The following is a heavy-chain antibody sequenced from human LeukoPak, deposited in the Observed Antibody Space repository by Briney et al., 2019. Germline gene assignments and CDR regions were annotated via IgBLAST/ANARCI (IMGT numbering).Heavy chain of an antibody. CDR1: GFTFSSYS. CDR2: ISSSSSYI. D-gene: IGHD2/OR15-2a*01. CDR3: ARTHFVDYYYGMDV. Sequence: GGSLRLSCAASGFTFSSYSMNWVRQAPGKGLEWVSSISSSSSYIYYADSVKGRFTISRDNAKNSLYLQMNSLRAEDTAVYYCARTHFVDYYYGMDVWGQGTTVTVSS. J-gene: IGHJ6*02. V-gene: IGHV3-21*01.